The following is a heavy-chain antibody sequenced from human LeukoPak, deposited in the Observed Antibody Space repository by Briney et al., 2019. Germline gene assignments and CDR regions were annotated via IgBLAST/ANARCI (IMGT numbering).Heavy chain of an antibody. CDR3: ARQNIGGTSASYY. CDR1: GYSFTNYW. D-gene: IGHD3-3*01. Sequence: GESLKISCKASGYSFTNYWIGWVRQMPGKGLEWMGITYPGDSDTRYSPSFQGQVTISADKSISTAYLQWSSLKASDTAIYYCARQNIGGTSASYYWGQGTLVTVSS. J-gene: IGHJ4*02. V-gene: IGHV5-51*01. CDR2: TYPGDSDT.